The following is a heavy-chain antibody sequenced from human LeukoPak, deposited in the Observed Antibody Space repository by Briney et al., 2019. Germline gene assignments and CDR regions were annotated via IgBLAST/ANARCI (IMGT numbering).Heavy chain of an antibody. D-gene: IGHD1-1*01. V-gene: IGHV3-23*01. CDR3: AKITTN. CDR2: ISGSGGSS. J-gene: IGHJ4*02. CDR1: GFTFSSSS. Sequence: AGGSLRLSCAAFGFTFSSSSMSWVRQAPGKGLEWVSTISGSGGSSYYADSVKGRFTISRDDSKNTLYLQMHSLRAEDTAVYYCAKITTNWGQGTLVTVSS.